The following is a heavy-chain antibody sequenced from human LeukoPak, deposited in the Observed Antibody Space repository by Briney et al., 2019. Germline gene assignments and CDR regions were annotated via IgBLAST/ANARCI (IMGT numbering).Heavy chain of an antibody. J-gene: IGHJ4*02. CDR3: TKDRYCTTTFCPLDY. CDR1: GFTFDEYS. CDR2: ISRDGRAT. D-gene: IGHD2-8*01. V-gene: IGHV3-43*01. Sequence: PGWSLRLSCVASGFTFDEYSFHGVRQAPGKGLDGLSLISRDGRATYYADSVKGRFTISRDNSKNSLYLQMHSLRTEDTALYYCTKDRYCTTTFCPLDYWGQGTLVTVSS.